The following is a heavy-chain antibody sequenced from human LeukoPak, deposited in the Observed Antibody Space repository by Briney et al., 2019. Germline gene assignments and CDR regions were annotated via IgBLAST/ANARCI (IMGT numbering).Heavy chain of an antibody. CDR3: ARGSPTYYYDSSGYSP. D-gene: IGHD3-22*01. CDR1: GYTFTSYG. J-gene: IGHJ5*02. Sequence: ASVKVSCKASGYTFTSYGISWVRQAPGQGLEWMGWISAYNGNTNYAQKLQGRVTMTTDTSTSTAYMELRSLRSDDTVVYYCARGSPTYYYDSSGYSPWGQGTLVTVSS. CDR2: ISAYNGNT. V-gene: IGHV1-18*01.